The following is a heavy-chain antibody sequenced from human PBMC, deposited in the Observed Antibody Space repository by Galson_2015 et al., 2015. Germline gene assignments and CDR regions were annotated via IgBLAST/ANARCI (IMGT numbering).Heavy chain of an antibody. Sequence: SLRLSCAASGFTFSSYGMHWVRQAPGKGLEWVAVIWYDGSNKYYADSVKGRFTISRDNSKNTLYLQMNSLRAEDTAVYYCARDGPPLGTPLGVDYWGQGTLVTVSS. J-gene: IGHJ4*02. V-gene: IGHV3-33*01. CDR1: GFTFSSYG. CDR3: ARDGPPLGTPLGVDY. D-gene: IGHD4-23*01. CDR2: IWYDGSNK.